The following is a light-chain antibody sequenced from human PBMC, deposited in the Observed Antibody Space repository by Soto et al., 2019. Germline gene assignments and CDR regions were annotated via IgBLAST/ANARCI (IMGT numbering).Light chain of an antibody. V-gene: IGLV1-47*01. CDR2: RNN. CDR1: SSNIGSDY. J-gene: IGLJ1*01. Sequence: QSALTQPPSASGTPGQRVTISCSGSSSNIGSDYVYWYQQFPGTAPKLLIYRNNQRPSGVPDRFSGSKSGASASLAISGLRSEDEADYYSAAWDDSMTGYVSAPWPTVTDL. CDR3: AAWDDSMTGYV.